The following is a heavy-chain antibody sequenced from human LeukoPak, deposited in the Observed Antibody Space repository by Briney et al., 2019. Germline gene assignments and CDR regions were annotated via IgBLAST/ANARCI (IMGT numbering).Heavy chain of an antibody. CDR2: IKSKTDGGTA. V-gene: IGHV3-15*01. J-gene: IGHJ6*03. Sequence: GGSLRLSCVVSGFPFTNAWMSWVRQAPGKGLEWVGRIKSKTDGGTADYAAPVRGRFTMWRDDARSALYLQMNSLQTEDAAVYYCTPDLMDVWGKGTTVTVSS. CDR1: GFPFTNAW. CDR3: TPDLMDV.